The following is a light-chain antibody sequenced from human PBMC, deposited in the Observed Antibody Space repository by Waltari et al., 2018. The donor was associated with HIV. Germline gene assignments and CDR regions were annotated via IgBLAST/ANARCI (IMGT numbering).Light chain of an antibody. CDR3: QQYAASPLT. CDR1: QSVRSAS. CDR2: GAS. J-gene: IGKJ4*01. Sequence: PGERATLSCRASQSVRSASLAWYQQKPGQAPRLLIYGASSRAPGIPDRFSGSGAVTDFILTISRLEPEDGAVYYCQQYAASPLTFGGGTKVEIK. V-gene: IGKV3-20*01.